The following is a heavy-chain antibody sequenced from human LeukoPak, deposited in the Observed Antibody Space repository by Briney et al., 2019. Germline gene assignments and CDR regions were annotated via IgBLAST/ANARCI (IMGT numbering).Heavy chain of an antibody. CDR1: GYTFTSYG. V-gene: IGHV1-46*01. CDR2: INPSGGST. J-gene: IGHJ6*02. Sequence: ASVKVSCKASGYTFTSYGISWVRQAPGQGLEWMGIINPSGGSTSYAQKFQGRVTMTRDTSTSTVYMELSSLRSEDTAVYYCARDRKGWFGAYYYGMDVWGQGTTVTVSS. D-gene: IGHD3-10*01. CDR3: ARDRKGWFGAYYYGMDV.